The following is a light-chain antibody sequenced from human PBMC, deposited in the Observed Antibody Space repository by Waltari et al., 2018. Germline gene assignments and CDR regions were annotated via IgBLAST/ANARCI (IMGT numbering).Light chain of an antibody. Sequence: DIQMTQSPSSVSASVGDRVTLTCRASQGISSRLAWYQQKPGKAPKLLIYDASSLHSGVPSRFSGSGSGTEFTLTISSLQPEDFATYYCQQVDRFPRTFGQGTKVEVK. CDR3: QQVDRFPRT. J-gene: IGKJ1*01. V-gene: IGKV1-12*01. CDR2: DAS. CDR1: QGISSR.